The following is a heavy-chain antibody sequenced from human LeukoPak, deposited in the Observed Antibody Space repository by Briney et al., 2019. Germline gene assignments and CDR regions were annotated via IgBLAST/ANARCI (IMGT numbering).Heavy chain of an antibody. CDR3: ARDRSSSWYGSVYFDY. CDR2: ISSSSSYI. J-gene: IGHJ4*02. V-gene: IGHV3-21*01. Sequence: GGSLRLSCAASGFTFSSYSMNWVRQAPGKGLEWVSSISSSSSYIYYADSVKGRFTISRDNAKNSLYLQMNSLRAEDTAVYYCARDRSSSWYGSVYFDYWGQETLVTVSS. CDR1: GFTFSSYS. D-gene: IGHD6-13*01.